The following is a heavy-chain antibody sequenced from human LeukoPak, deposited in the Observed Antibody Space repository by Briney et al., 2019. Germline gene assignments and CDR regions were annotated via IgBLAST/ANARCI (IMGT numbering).Heavy chain of an antibody. Sequence: GGSLRLSCAASGFTFSSYWMHWVRQGPGKGLVWVSRINSDGGSTTYADSLKGRFTISRDNAKNTLYLQMNSLRAEDTAVYYCARAGDIVTTMGVWGQGTTVTVSS. CDR2: INSDGGST. J-gene: IGHJ6*02. CDR1: GFTFSSYW. V-gene: IGHV3-74*01. D-gene: IGHD5-12*01. CDR3: ARAGDIVTTMGV.